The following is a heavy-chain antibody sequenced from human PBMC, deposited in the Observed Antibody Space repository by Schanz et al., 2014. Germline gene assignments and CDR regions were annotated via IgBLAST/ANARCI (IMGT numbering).Heavy chain of an antibody. CDR3: AATTILAD. J-gene: IGHJ4*02. Sequence: EVQLVESGGGLVKPGGSLRLSCAASGFTVSSNYMSWVRQAPGKGLEWVSFIYGGSTYYADSVKGRFTISRDNAKSSLYLQMNSLRDEDTAVYYCAATTILADWGQGTLVAVSS. CDR1: GFTVSSNY. CDR2: IYGGST. D-gene: IGHD3-3*01. V-gene: IGHV3-66*01.